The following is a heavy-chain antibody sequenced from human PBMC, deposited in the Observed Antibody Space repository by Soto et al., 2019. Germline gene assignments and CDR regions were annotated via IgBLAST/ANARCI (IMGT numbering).Heavy chain of an antibody. V-gene: IGHV3-23*01. CDR3: AKDPILVPAAPTVFDY. CDR2: ISGSGGST. CDR1: GFTFSSYA. D-gene: IGHD2-2*01. Sequence: GGSLRLSCAASGFTFSSYAMSWVRQAPGKGLEWVSAISGSGGSTYYADSVKGRFTISRDNSKNTLYLQMNSLRAEDTAVYYCAKDPILVPAAPTVFDYWGQGTLVTVSS. J-gene: IGHJ4*02.